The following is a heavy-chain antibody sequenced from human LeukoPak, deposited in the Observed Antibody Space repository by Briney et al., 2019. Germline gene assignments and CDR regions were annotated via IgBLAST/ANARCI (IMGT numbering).Heavy chain of an antibody. CDR3: ARDPYYDSSGYYPLGV. J-gene: IGHJ4*02. CDR1: GGSISSYY. V-gene: IGHV4-59*12. Sequence: PSETLSLTCTVSGGSISSYYWSWIRQPPGKGLEWIGYIYYSGSTNYNPSLKSRVTISVDTSKNQFSLKLSSVTAADTAVYYCARDPYYDSSGYYPLGVWGQGTLVTVSS. CDR2: IYYSGST. D-gene: IGHD3-22*01.